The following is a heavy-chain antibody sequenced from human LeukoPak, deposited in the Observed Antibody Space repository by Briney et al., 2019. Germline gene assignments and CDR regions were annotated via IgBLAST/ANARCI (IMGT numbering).Heavy chain of an antibody. CDR2: ISAYNGNT. V-gene: IGHV1-18*01. CDR3: VRDLGVDTTMIFFDY. CDR1: GYTFTSFG. D-gene: IGHD3-22*01. Sequence: ASVKVSCKASGYTFTSFGISWVRQAPGQGLEWMGWISAYNGNTNYARKVQGRVTMTTDTSTSTAYMELRSLRSDDTAMYYRVRDLGVDTTMIFFDYWGQGSLVTVSS. J-gene: IGHJ4*02.